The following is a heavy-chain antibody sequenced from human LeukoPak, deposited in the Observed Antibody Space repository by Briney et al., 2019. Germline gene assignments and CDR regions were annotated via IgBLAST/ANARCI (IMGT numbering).Heavy chain of an antibody. V-gene: IGHV4-39*07. Sequence: EASETLSLTCIVSGGSISSSSYYWGWIRQPPGKGLEWIGSIYYSGSTNYNPSLKSRVTISVDTSKNQFSLKLSSVTAADTAVYYCARRYYYDSSGARDAFDIWGQGTMVTVSS. CDR1: GGSISSSSYY. D-gene: IGHD3-22*01. J-gene: IGHJ3*02. CDR2: IYYSGST. CDR3: ARRYYYDSSGARDAFDI.